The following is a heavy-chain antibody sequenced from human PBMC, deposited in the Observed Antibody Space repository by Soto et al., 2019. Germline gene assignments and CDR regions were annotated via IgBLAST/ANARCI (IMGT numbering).Heavy chain of an antibody. J-gene: IGHJ4*02. CDR2: ISSNGGST. Sequence: GGSLRLSCAASGFTFSSYAMHWVRQAPGKGLEYVSAISSNGGSTYYANSVKGRFTISRDNSKNTLYPQMGSLRAEDMAVYYCARTPSGPPYDFWSGYSFDYWGQGTLVTVSS. CDR1: GFTFSSYA. D-gene: IGHD3-3*01. CDR3: ARTPSGPPYDFWSGYSFDY. V-gene: IGHV3-64*01.